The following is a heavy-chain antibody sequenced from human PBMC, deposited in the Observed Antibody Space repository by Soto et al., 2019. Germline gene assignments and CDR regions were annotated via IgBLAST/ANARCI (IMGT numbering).Heavy chain of an antibody. D-gene: IGHD1-1*01. CDR1: GFTFSDYY. Sequence: QVQLVESGGGLVKPGGSLRLSCAASGFTFSDYYMSWIRQAPGKGLEWVSYISSTSAYTNYADSVKGRFTISRDNAKKLLYLLTNSLRAQDTAGYYCAREVRDGYNYESDYWGQRALVTVSS. CDR2: ISSTSAYT. J-gene: IGHJ4*02. CDR3: AREVRDGYNYESDY. V-gene: IGHV3-11*05.